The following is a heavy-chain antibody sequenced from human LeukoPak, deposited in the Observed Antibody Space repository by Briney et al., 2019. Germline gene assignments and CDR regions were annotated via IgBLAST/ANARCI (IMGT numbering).Heavy chain of an antibody. CDR3: AKGGPLLSPFDY. V-gene: IGHV3-9*01. CDR2: ISWNSGSI. CDR1: GFTFDDYA. Sequence: GGSLRLSCAASGFTFDDYAMHWVRQAPGKGLEWVSGISWNSGSIDYADSVKGRFTISRDNAKNSLYLQMNSLRAEDTALYYCAKGGPLLSPFDYWGQGTLVTVSS. J-gene: IGHJ4*02. D-gene: IGHD2/OR15-2a*01.